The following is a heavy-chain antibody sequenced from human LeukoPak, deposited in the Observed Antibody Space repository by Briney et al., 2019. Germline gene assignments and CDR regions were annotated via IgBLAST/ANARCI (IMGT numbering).Heavy chain of an antibody. Sequence: GGSLRLSCAASGLTLSNYWMRWVRQAAGKGLEWVANIKEDGREKYYVDSVKGRFTISRDNARTSLYLQMNSLRAEDTAVYYCASGRQLGYWGQGTLVTVSS. CDR2: IKEDGREK. J-gene: IGHJ4*02. V-gene: IGHV3-7*01. CDR1: GLTLSNYW. D-gene: IGHD6-13*01. CDR3: ASGRQLGY.